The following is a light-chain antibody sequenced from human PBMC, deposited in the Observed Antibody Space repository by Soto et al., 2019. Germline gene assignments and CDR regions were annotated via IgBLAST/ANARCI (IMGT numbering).Light chain of an antibody. Sequence: DIQMTQSPSTLSASVGDRITITCRASQSVSRRLAWYQQKPGKAPKLLIYDASSLESGVPSRFSGRGSGTEFTLTISSLQPEDFAVYYCQQYSTSPGTFGQGTKVAIK. CDR2: DAS. CDR1: QSVSRR. J-gene: IGKJ1*01. V-gene: IGKV1-5*01. CDR3: QQYSTSPGT.